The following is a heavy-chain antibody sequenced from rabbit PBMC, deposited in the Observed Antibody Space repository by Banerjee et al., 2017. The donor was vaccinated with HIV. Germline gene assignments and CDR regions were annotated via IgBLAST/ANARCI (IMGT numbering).Heavy chain of an antibody. CDR1: GFDFSNYYY. CDR2: IYADGSGYT. V-gene: IGHV1S45*01. Sequence: QQQLEESGGGLVKPGGTLTLTCKASGFDFSNYYYMCWVRQAPGKGLEWIACIYADGSGYTYYASWAKGRFTISKTSSTTVTLQMTSLTAADTATYFCARVNAGSSGYPYYFNLWGPGTLVTVS. D-gene: IGHD1-1*01. J-gene: IGHJ4*01. CDR3: ARVNAGSSGYPYYFNL.